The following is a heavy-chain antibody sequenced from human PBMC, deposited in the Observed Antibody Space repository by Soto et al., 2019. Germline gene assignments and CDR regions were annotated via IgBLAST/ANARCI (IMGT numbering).Heavy chain of an antibody. V-gene: IGHV1-24*01. Sequence: ASVKVCCKVSGYSLSELSLNWLRHVPRKGPERMGGSAPEDGGIIYAETFQGRVTMSEDTSTHTAYMELSSLRSEDPAVNFCVTVSRGGGLVSSRSYAIDTWAQGALGTGYS. J-gene: IGHJ4*02. CDR3: VTVSRGGGLVSSRSYAIDT. CDR1: GYSLSELS. D-gene: IGHD6-13*01. CDR2: SAPEDGGI.